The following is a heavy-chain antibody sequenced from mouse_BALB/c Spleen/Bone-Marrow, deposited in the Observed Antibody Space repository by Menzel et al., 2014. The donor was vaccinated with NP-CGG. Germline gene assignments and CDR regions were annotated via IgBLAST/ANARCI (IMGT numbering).Heavy chain of an antibody. Sequence: VQLQQSGAELVKPGASVKLSCTASGFNIKDTYMHWVKQRPEQGLEWIGRIDPANGNTKYDPKFQGKATITTDTSSNTAYLQLSSLTSEDTAVYYCARWPHYDYDGAWFAYWGQGTLVTVSA. J-gene: IGHJ3*01. CDR3: ARWPHYDYDGAWFAY. D-gene: IGHD2-4*01. CDR1: GFNIKDTY. V-gene: IGHV14-3*02. CDR2: IDPANGNT.